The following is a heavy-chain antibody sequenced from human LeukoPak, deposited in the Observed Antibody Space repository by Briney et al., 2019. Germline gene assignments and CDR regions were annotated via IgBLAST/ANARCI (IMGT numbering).Heavy chain of an antibody. Sequence: GGSLRLSCAASGFTVSSNYMSWVRQAPGKGLEWVSAISGSGGSTYYADSVKGRFTISRDNSKNTLYLQMNSLRAEDTAVYYCAKAGTGVVIISYWGQGTLVTVSS. CDR2: ISGSGGST. V-gene: IGHV3-23*01. CDR3: AKAGTGVVIISY. D-gene: IGHD3-3*01. CDR1: GFTVSSNY. J-gene: IGHJ4*02.